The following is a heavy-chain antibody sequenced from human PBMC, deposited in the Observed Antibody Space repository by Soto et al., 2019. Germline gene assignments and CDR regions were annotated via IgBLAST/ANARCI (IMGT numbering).Heavy chain of an antibody. D-gene: IGHD3-10*01. V-gene: IGHV3-30*04. J-gene: IGHJ5*02. CDR3: VSPHSESSNAFDL. CDR1: GFSFSHYA. CDR2: ISYDGENQ. Sequence: SLRHSCAASGFSFSHYAMHWVRQPPGKGLEWVALISYDGENQYFTDSVRGRFTISRDNSKTAVYLEMNNLRLDDTATYYCVSPHSESSNAFDLWGQGTLVTVSS.